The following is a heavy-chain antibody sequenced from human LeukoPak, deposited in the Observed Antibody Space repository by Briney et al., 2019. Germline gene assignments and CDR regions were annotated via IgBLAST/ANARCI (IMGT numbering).Heavy chain of an antibody. CDR3: ARFPYSSGADY. V-gene: IGHV4-59*01. CDR2: IYYSGST. D-gene: IGHD6-19*01. CDR1: GDSISSYY. J-gene: IGHJ4*02. Sequence: SETLSLTCTVSGDSISSYYRSWIRQPPGKGLEWIGYIYYSGSTNYNPSLKSRVTISVDTSKNQFSLKLSSVTAADTAVYYCARFPYSSGADYWGQGTLVTVSS.